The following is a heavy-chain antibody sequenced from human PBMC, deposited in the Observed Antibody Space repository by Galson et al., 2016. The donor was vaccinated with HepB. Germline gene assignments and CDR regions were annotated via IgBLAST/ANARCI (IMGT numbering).Heavy chain of an antibody. CDR2: ISVYTGIA. CDR1: GYTFANSG. V-gene: IGHV1-18*01. CDR3: ARAQWLVFCRFDF. Sequence: SVKVSCKASGYTFANSGVSWVRQAPGQGLEWMGWISVYTGIAKYAQKFQGRVAMTTDTSTSTAYMELRSPRSDDTAVYYGARAQWLVFCRFDFWGQGTLVTVSS. D-gene: IGHD6-19*01. J-gene: IGHJ4*02.